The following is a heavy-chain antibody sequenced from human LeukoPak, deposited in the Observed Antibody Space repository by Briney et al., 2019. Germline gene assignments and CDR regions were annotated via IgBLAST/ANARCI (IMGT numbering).Heavy chain of an antibody. CDR3: AIGYSYGFDY. D-gene: IGHD5-18*01. J-gene: IGHJ4*02. Sequence: KSSETLSLTCAVSGYSISSGYYWGWIRQSPGKGLEWIGSIYRSGSTYYNPSLKSRVTISLDTSKNQFSLKLSSVTAADTAVYYCAIGYSYGFDYWGQGTLVTVSS. CDR1: GYSISSGYY. CDR2: IYRSGST. V-gene: IGHV4-38-2*01.